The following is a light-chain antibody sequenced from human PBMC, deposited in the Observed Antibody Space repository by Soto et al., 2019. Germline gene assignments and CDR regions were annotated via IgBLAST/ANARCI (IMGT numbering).Light chain of an antibody. J-gene: IGLJ3*02. Sequence: QSVLTQPPSASGTPGQRVTISCSGSSSNIGTNTVNWYQQFPGTAPELLIYSNDQRPSGVPDRFSGSKSGTSASLAIGGLQSDDEADYYCAVLDGSLNGWVFGGGTKVTVL. V-gene: IGLV1-44*01. CDR3: AVLDGSLNGWV. CDR1: SSNIGTNT. CDR2: SND.